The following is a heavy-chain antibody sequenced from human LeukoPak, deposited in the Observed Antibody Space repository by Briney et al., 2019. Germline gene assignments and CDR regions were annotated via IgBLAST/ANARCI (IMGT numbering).Heavy chain of an antibody. CDR1: GFTFSGYA. J-gene: IGHJ3*02. D-gene: IGHD6-13*01. CDR2: ISGSGGST. Sequence: PGGSLRLSCAASGFTFSGYAMSWVRQAPGKGLEWVSAISGSGGSTYYADSVKGRFTISRDNAKNSLYLQMNSLRAEDTALYYCAKGYSSSGNDAFDIWGQGTMVTVSS. V-gene: IGHV3-23*01. CDR3: AKGYSSSGNDAFDI.